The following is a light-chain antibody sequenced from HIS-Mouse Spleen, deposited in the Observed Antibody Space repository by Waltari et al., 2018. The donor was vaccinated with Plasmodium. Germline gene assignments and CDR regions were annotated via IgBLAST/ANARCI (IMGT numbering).Light chain of an antibody. CDR1: SGHSSYA. CDR3: QTWGTGMGV. V-gene: IGLV4-69*01. CDR2: LNSDCSH. Sequence: QLVLTQSPSASASLGASVKLTCTLSSGHSSYAIAWHQQQPEKGPRYFMKLNSDCSHRKGDGIPDRFSGSSSGAERYLTISSLQSEDEADYYCQTWGTGMGVFGGGTKLTVL. J-gene: IGLJ2*01.